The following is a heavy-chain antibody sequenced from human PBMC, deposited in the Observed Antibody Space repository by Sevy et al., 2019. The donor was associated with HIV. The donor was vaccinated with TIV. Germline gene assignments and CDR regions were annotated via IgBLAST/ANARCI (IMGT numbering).Heavy chain of an antibody. Sequence: GGSLRLSCAASGFTFEDYGMSWVRQVPGKGPEWVSGINWNGGSTSYADSVKGRFTISRDNAKKSLYRQMKGLRAEDTALYYCARDPPSYYDYRTGYHDFWGQGTRVTVSS. V-gene: IGHV3-20*04. CDR3: ARDPPSYYDYRTGYHDF. CDR1: GFTFEDYG. D-gene: IGHD3-3*01. J-gene: IGHJ4*01. CDR2: INWNGGST.